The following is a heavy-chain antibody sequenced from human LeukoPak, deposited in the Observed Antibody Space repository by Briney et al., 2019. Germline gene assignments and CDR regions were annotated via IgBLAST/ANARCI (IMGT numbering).Heavy chain of an antibody. V-gene: IGHV3-21*03. CDR1: GFTFSSYS. Sequence: GGSLRLSCAASGFTFSSYSMNWVRRSTGKGREWVSSISSSSSYIYYADSVKGRFTISRDNAKNSLYLQMNSLRAEDTAVYYCARQAWAFDIWGQGTMVTVSS. CDR2: ISSSSSYI. J-gene: IGHJ3*02. CDR3: ARQAWAFDI.